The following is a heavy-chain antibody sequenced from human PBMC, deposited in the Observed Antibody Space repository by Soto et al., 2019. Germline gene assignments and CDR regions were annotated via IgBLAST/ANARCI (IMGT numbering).Heavy chain of an antibody. CDR1: GFSLRTSAVA. CDR3: ANQKGTTERYIEWLSPFNGFDP. Sequence: QITLKESGPPLVKPTQTLTLTCTFSGFSLRTSAVAVGWVRQPPGKALEWLAFIYWEDETRYSSSLKGRLTITKDTSQNQVLLTMTNMDPVDTGTYYCANQKGTTERYIEWLSPFNGFDPWGKGIMVTVAS. D-gene: IGHD1-1*01. CDR2: IYWEDET. J-gene: IGHJ5*02. V-gene: IGHV2-5*02.